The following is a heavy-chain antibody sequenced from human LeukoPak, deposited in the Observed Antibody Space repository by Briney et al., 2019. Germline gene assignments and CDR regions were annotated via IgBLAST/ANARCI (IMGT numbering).Heavy chain of an antibody. J-gene: IGHJ4*02. V-gene: IGHV4-61*02. CDR3: AREAVAGTLLDY. CDR1: GGSISSGSYY. CDR2: IYTSGST. Sequence: SETLSLTCTVSGGSISSGSYYWSWIRQPAGKGLEWIGRIYTSGSTNYNPSLKSRVTISVDTSKNQFSLKLSSVTAADTAVYYCAREAVAGTLLDYWGQGTLVTVSS. D-gene: IGHD6-19*01.